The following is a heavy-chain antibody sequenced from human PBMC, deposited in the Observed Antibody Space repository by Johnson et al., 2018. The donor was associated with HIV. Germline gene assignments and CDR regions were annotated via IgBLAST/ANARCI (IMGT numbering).Heavy chain of an antibody. CDR1: GFTFSSYG. Sequence: QEQLVESGGGVVQPGRSLRLSCAAYGFTFSSYGMHWVRQAPGKGLEWVAVIYSGGSTYYADSVKGRFTISRDNSKNTLYLQMNSLRAEDTAVYYCARDYSNPPHAFDIWGQGTMVTVSS. J-gene: IGHJ3*02. D-gene: IGHD4-11*01. V-gene: IGHV3-NL1*01. CDR3: ARDYSNPPHAFDI. CDR2: IYSGGST.